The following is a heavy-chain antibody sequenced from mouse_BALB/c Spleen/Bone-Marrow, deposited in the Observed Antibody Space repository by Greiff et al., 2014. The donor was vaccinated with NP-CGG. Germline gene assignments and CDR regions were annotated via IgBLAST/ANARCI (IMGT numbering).Heavy chain of an antibody. CDR3: ARGDYGYHWYFDV. Sequence: LQESGAELARPGASVKLSCKASGYNFTTHWMHWVKQRPGQGLEWIGAIYPGDGDTRYTQRFKGKATLTADKSSSTAYMQLSDLASEDSAVYYCARGDYGYHWYFDVWGAGTTVTVSS. D-gene: IGHD1-2*01. CDR1: GYNFTTHW. J-gene: IGHJ1*01. CDR2: IYPGDGDT. V-gene: IGHV1-87*01.